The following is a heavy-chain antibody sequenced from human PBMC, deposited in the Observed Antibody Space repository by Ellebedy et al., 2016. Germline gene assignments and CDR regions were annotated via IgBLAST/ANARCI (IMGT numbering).Heavy chain of an antibody. CDR1: GYTFTSYD. J-gene: IGHJ4*02. V-gene: IGHV1-8*01. CDR2: VNPNGGNT. Sequence: ASVKVSXXASGYTFTSYDINWVRQATGQGLEWMGWVNPNGGNTGYAQKFQGRVTMTWNTSISTAYMELSSLRSEDTAVYYCARGGYGSGSYYNYWGQGTLVTVSS. D-gene: IGHD3-10*01. CDR3: ARGGYGSGSYYNY.